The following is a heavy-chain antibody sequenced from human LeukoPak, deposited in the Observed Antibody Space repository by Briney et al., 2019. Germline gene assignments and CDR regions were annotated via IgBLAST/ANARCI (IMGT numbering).Heavy chain of an antibody. V-gene: IGHV4-59*08. CDR1: DDSITMYY. D-gene: IGHD3-22*01. J-gene: IGHJ4*02. Sequence: SETLSLTCTVSDDSITMYYWTWIRQPPGKGLEWIGYVDHTGSTNFNPSLNGRVSISRDTSKNQFSLRLSSVTAADTALYYCARHDYDSSGRPFDYWGQGILVTVSS. CDR3: ARHDYDSSGRPFDY. CDR2: VDHTGST.